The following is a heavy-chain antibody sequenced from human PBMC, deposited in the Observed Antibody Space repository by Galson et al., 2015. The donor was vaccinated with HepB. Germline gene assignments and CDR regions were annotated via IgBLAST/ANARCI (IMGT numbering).Heavy chain of an antibody. CDR1: GFTFSSYA. V-gene: IGHV3-30*04. CDR3: ARDSPSSGWPWGPFDY. D-gene: IGHD6-19*01. J-gene: IGHJ4*02. CDR2: ISYDGSNK. Sequence: SLRLSCAASGFTFSSYAMHWVRQAPGKGLEWVAVISYDGSNKYYADSVKGRFTISRDNSKNTLSLQMNSLRAEDTAVYYCARDSPSSGWPWGPFDYWGQGTLVTVSS.